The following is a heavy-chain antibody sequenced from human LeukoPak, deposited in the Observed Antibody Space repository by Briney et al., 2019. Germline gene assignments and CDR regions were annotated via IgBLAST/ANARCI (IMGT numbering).Heavy chain of an antibody. CDR1: GGSFSGYY. CDR3: ARGPGTWYYY. CDR2: INHSGST. D-gene: IGHD6-13*01. Sequence: PSETLSLTRAVYGGSFSGYYWSWIRQPPGKGLEWIGEINHSGSTNYNPSLKSRVTISIDTSKNQFSLKLSSVTAADTALYYCARGPGTWYYYWGQGTLVTVSS. V-gene: IGHV4-34*01. J-gene: IGHJ4*02.